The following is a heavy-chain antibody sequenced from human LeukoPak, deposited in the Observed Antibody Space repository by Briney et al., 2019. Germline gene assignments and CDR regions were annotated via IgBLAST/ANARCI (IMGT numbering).Heavy chain of an antibody. Sequence: GGSLRLSCTASGFTFSDYYMGWIRQAPGKGLEWVSYITTSGSSIYYADSVKGRFTMSRDNAKKSLYLQMNSLRAEDTAVYYCARAKYDSSGYYYSGFDIWGQGTMVTVSS. D-gene: IGHD3-22*01. J-gene: IGHJ3*02. CDR2: ITTSGSSI. CDR1: GFTFSDYY. CDR3: ARAKYDSSGYYYSGFDI. V-gene: IGHV3-11*04.